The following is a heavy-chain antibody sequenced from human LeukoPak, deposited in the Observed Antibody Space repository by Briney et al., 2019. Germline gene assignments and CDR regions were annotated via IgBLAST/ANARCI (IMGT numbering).Heavy chain of an antibody. CDR2: ISAYNGNT. Sequence: ASVKVSCKASGFTLNFYGISWVRQAPGQGLEWMGWISAYNGNTNYAQKLRGRVTMTTDTSTSTAYMELRSLRSDDTAVYYCARVRVDYDSSGYYSDYWGQGTLVTVSS. V-gene: IGHV1-18*01. CDR1: GFTLNFYG. D-gene: IGHD3-22*01. J-gene: IGHJ4*02. CDR3: ARVRVDYDSSGYYSDY.